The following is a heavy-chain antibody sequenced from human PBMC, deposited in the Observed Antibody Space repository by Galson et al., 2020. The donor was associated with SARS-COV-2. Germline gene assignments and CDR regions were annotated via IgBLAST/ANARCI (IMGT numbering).Heavy chain of an antibody. Sequence: KTSETLSLTCTVPGGSMSSFYWSWIRQSPGKGLEWIGYIYYSGTTNYNPSLKSRVSISVDTSKNQFSLKLNSVTAADTAVYHCARGGWSLDYWGRGTLVTVSS. CDR1: GGSMSSFY. CDR3: ARGGWSLDY. V-gene: IGHV4-59*01. J-gene: IGHJ4*02. CDR2: IYYSGTT.